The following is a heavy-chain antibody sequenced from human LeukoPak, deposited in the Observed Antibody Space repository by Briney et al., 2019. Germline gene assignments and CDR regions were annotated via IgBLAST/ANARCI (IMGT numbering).Heavy chain of an antibody. V-gene: IGHV3-21*01. CDR2: ISISSPYI. D-gene: IGHD2-2*01. J-gene: IGHJ4*02. CDR1: GFTFSSYS. Sequence: GESLTLSCAVSGFTFSSYSINWVRQPPRKGLEWVSSISISSPYISYADSVKVRFTIPRDNAKNSLYLRMNSLGAEDTAVYYCARALLGYCISTSCYEYYFDYWGQGTLVTVSS. CDR3: ARALLGYCISTSCYEYYFDY.